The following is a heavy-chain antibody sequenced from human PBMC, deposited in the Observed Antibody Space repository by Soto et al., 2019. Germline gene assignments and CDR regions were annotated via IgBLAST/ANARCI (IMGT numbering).Heavy chain of an antibody. CDR3: ASHYFDSWTGHYTGVFYFDF. CDR1: GCSIISSNHY. J-gene: IGHJ4*02. V-gene: IGHV4-39*01. CDR2: MYHSGNT. D-gene: IGHD3-9*01. Sequence: PSETLSLTCTVSGCSIISSNHYLAWIRQPPGEGLEWIGSMYHSGNTYYNPSLNSRVTISVDTSKNQFSLKLSSVTAADTALYFCASHYFDSWTGHYTGVFYFDFWGQGALVTVS.